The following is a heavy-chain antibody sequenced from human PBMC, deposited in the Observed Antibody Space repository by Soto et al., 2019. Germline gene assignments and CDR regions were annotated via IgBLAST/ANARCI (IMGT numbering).Heavy chain of an antibody. CDR3: AHRTGFDY. CDR1: GYTFSSFD. CDR2: ISESGGGT. V-gene: IGHV3-23*01. Sequence: GGSLRLSCAVSGYTFSSFDMSWVRQAPGKGLEWVSTISESGGGTNYADSVKGRFTISRDISTYTVYLQMNSLRAEDTAVYYCAHRTGFDYWGQGALVTVSS. J-gene: IGHJ4*02.